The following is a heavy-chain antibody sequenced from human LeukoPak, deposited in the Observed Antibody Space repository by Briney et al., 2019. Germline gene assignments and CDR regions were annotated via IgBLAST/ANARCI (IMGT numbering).Heavy chain of an antibody. J-gene: IGHJ5*02. CDR2: ISYDGSNK. V-gene: IGHV3-30*18. Sequence: GGSLRLSCAASGFTFSNYAMSWVRQAPGKGLEWVAVISYDGSNKYYADSVKGRFTISRDNSKNTLYLQMNSLRAEDTAVYYCAKDAFDSTWGQGTLVTVSS. D-gene: IGHD3-22*01. CDR1: GFTFSNYA. CDR3: AKDAFDST.